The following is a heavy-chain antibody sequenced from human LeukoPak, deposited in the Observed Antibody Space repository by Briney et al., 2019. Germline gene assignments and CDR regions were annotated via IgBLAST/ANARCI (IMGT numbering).Heavy chain of an antibody. Sequence: PSETLSLTCDVFGGSFTDYFWTWIRQSPGKGLEWFGEINDYTGNTNYNPSLNSRVSISLEESKNQFSLELRSVTAADTAVYYCARGRIAKIVVVHSFHYGMDVWGQGTTVTVSS. CDR3: ARGRIAKIVVVHSFHYGMDV. V-gene: IGHV4-34*01. CDR1: GGSFTDYF. J-gene: IGHJ6*02. CDR2: INDYTGNT. D-gene: IGHD3-22*01.